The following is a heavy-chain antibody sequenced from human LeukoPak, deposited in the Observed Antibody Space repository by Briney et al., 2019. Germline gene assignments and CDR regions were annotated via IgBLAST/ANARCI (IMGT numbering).Heavy chain of an antibody. CDR3: ARSGRRGYSYGYRFKYYFDY. J-gene: IGHJ4*02. Sequence: GGSLRLSCAASGFTFSSYWMHWVRQAPGKGLVWVSRINSDGSSTSYADSVKGRFTISRDNSKNTLYLHMNSLRAEDTAVYYCARSGRRGYSYGYRFKYYFDYWGQGTLVTVSS. V-gene: IGHV3-74*01. D-gene: IGHD5-18*01. CDR1: GFTFSSYW. CDR2: INSDGSST.